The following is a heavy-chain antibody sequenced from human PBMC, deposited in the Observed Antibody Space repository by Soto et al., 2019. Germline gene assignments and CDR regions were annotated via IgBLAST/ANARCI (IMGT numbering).Heavy chain of an antibody. CDR1: GFIFSRYS. CDR3: AKFGMQTSWYYSDY. Sequence: PGGSLRLSCAVSGFIFSRYSMNWVRQAPGKGLEWVSSIGTSGSYIYDTDSVKGRFTISRDNTKNTLYLQMNSLRAEDTAVYYCAKFGMQTSWYYSDYWGQGTLVTVSS. CDR2: IGTSGSYI. D-gene: IGHD3-16*01. V-gene: IGHV3-21*04. J-gene: IGHJ4*02.